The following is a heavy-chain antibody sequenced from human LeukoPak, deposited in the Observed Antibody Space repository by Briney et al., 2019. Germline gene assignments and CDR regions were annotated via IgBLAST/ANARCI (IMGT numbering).Heavy chain of an antibody. V-gene: IGHV3-64*01. CDR3: ARDRPGDV. CDR2: ISSNGDST. CDR1: GFTFSSYE. J-gene: IGHJ6*04. Sequence: PGGSLRLSCAASGFTFSSYEMHWVRQAPGKGLEYVSAISSNGDSTYYANFVKGRFIIFRDNSKNTLYLQMGSLRPEDMAVYYCARDRPGDVWGEGTTVTVSS.